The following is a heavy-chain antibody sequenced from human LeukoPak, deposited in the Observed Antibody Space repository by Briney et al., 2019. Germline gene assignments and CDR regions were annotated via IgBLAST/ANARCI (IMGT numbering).Heavy chain of an antibody. CDR3: ARDLSSSSPDFDY. V-gene: IGHV4-39*07. Sequence: PSETLSLTCTVSGGSISSSSYYWGWIRQPPGKGLEWIGSIYYSGSTYYNPSLKSRVTISVDTSKNQFSLKLSSVTAADTAVYYCARDLSSSSPDFDYWGQGTLVTVSS. J-gene: IGHJ4*02. CDR1: GGSISSSSYY. D-gene: IGHD6-6*01. CDR2: IYYSGST.